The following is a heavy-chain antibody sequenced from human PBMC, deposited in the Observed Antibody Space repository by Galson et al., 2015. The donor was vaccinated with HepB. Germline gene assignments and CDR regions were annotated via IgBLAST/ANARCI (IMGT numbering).Heavy chain of an antibody. J-gene: IGHJ6*02. CDR2: INPSGGST. CDR1: GYTFTSYY. V-gene: IGHV1-46*01. CDR3: ARVQEVSCSSTSCSTTYYYYYGMDV. D-gene: IGHD2-2*02. Sequence: SVKVSCKASGYTFTSYYMHWVRQAPGQGLEWMGIINPSGGSTSYAQKFQGRVTMTRDTSTSTVYMELSSLRSEDTAVYYCARVQEVSCSSTSCSTTYYYYYGMDVWGQGTTVTVSS.